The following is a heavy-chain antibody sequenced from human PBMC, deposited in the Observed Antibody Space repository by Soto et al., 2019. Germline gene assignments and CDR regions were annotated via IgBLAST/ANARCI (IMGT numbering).Heavy chain of an antibody. CDR1: GFTFSSYG. CDR3: AKDLRLWSKDYYYSGMDV. V-gene: IGHV3-30*18. CDR2: ISYDGSKE. Sequence: QVQLVESGGGVVQHGRSLRLSCAASGFTFSSYGMHWVRQAPGKWLEWVAVISYDGSKEFYADSVKGRFTISRDNSKNTLYLQMNSLRAEDTAVYYCAKDLRLWSKDYYYSGMDVWGKGTTVTVSS. D-gene: IGHD5-18*01. J-gene: IGHJ6*04.